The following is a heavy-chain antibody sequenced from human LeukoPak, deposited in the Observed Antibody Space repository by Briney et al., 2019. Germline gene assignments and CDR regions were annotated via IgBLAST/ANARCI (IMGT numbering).Heavy chain of an antibody. D-gene: IGHD7-27*01. V-gene: IGHV3-7*01. J-gene: IGHJ6*03. CDR1: GFTFSSYW. CDR3: ARYGDGTYYYYYYMDV. CDR2: IKQDGSEK. Sequence: GGSLRLSCAASGFTFSSYWMSWVRQAPGKGLEWVANIKQDGSEKYYVDSVKGRFTISRDNAKNSLYLQMNSLRAEDTAVYYCARYGDGTYYYYYYMDVWGKGTTVTVSS.